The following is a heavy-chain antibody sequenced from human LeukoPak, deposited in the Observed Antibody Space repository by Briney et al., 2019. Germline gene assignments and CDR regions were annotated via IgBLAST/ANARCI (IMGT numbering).Heavy chain of an antibody. CDR2: ISSSSSTI. CDR3: ARDKRVPHSGWTTFDY. J-gene: IGHJ4*02. V-gene: IGHV3-48*01. Sequence: GGSLRLSCAASGFTFSSYSMNWVRQAPGKGLEWVSYISSSSSTIYYADSVKGRFTISRDNAKNSLYLQMNSLRAEDTAVYYCARDKRVPHSGWTTFDYWGQGTLVTVSS. D-gene: IGHD6-19*01. CDR1: GFTFSSYS.